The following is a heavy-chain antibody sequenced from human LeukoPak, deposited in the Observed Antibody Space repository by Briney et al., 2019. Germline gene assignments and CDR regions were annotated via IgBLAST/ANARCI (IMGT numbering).Heavy chain of an antibody. Sequence: GGSLRHSCVASGFTFSGHTMHWVRQAPGKGLEYISAITTNEGTTYYANSVKGRFTISRDNSKNTLYLQMGRQRVEHMPVYYCARAPRWQQLVPGYDYWGQGTLVTVSS. CDR1: GFTFSGHT. V-gene: IGHV3-64*01. CDR2: ITTNEGTT. CDR3: ARAPRWQQLVPGYDY. J-gene: IGHJ4*02. D-gene: IGHD1-1*01.